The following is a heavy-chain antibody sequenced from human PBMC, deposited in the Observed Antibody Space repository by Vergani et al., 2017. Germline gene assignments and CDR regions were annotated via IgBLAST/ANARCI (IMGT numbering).Heavy chain of an antibody. CDR1: GGSISSYY. CDR2: IYYSGST. J-gene: IGHJ4*02. V-gene: IGHV4-59*01. CDR3: ASTYGSGSYTFDY. Sequence: QVQLQESGPGLVKPSETLALTCTVSGGSISSYYWSWIRQPPGKGLEWIGYIYYSGSTNYNPSLKSRVTISVDTSKNQFSLKLSSVTAADTAVYYCASTYGSGSYTFDYWGQGTLVTVSS. D-gene: IGHD3-10*01.